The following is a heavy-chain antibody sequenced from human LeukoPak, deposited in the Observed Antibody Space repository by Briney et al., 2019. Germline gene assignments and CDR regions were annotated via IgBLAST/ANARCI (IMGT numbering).Heavy chain of an antibody. D-gene: IGHD6-13*01. CDR1: GGSISSYY. V-gene: IGHV4-59*01. CDR3: ARKVGSSWSPFDY. Sequence: SETLSLTCTVSGGSISSYYWSWLRQPPGKGLEWIGYIYYSGSTNYNPSLKSRVTISVDTSKNQFSLKLSSVTAADTAVYYCARKVGSSWSPFDYWGQGTLVTVSS. CDR2: IYYSGST. J-gene: IGHJ4*02.